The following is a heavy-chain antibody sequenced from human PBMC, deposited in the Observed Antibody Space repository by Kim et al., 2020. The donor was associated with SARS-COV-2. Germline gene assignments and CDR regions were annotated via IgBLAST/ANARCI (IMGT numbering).Heavy chain of an antibody. CDR2: IKKDGSEK. CDR3: ARSYNRGWHSEGY. J-gene: IGHJ4*02. D-gene: IGHD6-19*01. V-gene: IGHV3-7*01. Sequence: GGSLRLSCAASGFIFSDYWMSWVRQAPGKGLQWVANIKKDGSEKYYVDSVKGRFTISRDNAKNTLYLQMNSLRVEDTAVFYCARSYNRGWHSEGYWGQGTLATFSS. CDR1: GFIFSDYW.